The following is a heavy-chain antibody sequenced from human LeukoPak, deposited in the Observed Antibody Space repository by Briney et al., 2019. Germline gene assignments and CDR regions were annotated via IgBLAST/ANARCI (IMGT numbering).Heavy chain of an antibody. V-gene: IGHV1-2*02. D-gene: IGHD2-15*01. CDR2: INPNSGGT. J-gene: IGHJ4*02. CDR1: GYTFTSYS. CDR3: ARGRSSGGSCYSCFSPNY. Sequence: ASVKVSCKASGYTFTSYSISWVRQAPGQGLEWMGWINPNSGGTNYAQKFQGRVTMTRDTSISTAYMELSRLRSDDTAVYYCARGRSSGGSCYSCFSPNYWGQGTLVTVSS.